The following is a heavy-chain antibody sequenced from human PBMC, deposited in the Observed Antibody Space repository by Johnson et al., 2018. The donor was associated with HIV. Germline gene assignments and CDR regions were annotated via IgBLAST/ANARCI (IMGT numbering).Heavy chain of an antibody. V-gene: IGHV3-33*01. J-gene: IGHJ3*02. Sequence: QMQLVESGGGVVQPGRSLRLSCAASGFTFSSYGMHWVRQAPGKGLERVAVIWYDGSNKYYADSVKGRFTIARDNYKNTLYLHMNSPRGEDTGVYYCARGLEGGAFDIWGQGTMVTVS. CDR1: GFTFSSYG. CDR3: ARGLEGGAFDI. D-gene: IGHD3-16*01. CDR2: IWYDGSNK.